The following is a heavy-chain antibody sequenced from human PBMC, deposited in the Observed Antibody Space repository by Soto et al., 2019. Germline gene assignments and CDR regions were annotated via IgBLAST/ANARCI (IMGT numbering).Heavy chain of an antibody. CDR3: ARGNAAAGFDY. J-gene: IGHJ4*02. D-gene: IGHD6-13*01. Sequence: GGSLRLSCAASGFTFSGYAMHWVRQAPGKGLEWVAVISYDGSNKYYADSVKGRFTISRDNSKNTLYLQMNSLRAEDTAVYYCARGNAAAGFDYWGQGTLVTVSS. CDR2: ISYDGSNK. V-gene: IGHV3-30-3*01. CDR1: GFTFSGYA.